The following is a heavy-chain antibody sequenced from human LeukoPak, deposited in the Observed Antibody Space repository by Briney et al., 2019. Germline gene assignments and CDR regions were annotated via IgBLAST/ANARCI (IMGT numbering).Heavy chain of an antibody. V-gene: IGHV1-2*02. Sequence: ASVKVSCKASGYTFTGYYIHWVRQAPGQGLEWMGWINPNSGGTNYAQKFQGRVTMTRDTSISTAYMELSRLRSDDTAVYYCARDSYAAYNWNYSPSGYWGQGTLVTVSS. J-gene: IGHJ4*02. CDR1: GYTFTGYY. CDR2: INPNSGGT. D-gene: IGHD1-7*01. CDR3: ARDSYAAYNWNYSPSGY.